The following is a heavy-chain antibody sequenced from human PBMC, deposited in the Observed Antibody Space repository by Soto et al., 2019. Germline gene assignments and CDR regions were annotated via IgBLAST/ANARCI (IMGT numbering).Heavy chain of an antibody. CDR3: ETDWGGLDY. J-gene: IGHJ4*02. CDR1: GFTFSIYC. CDR2: IIKDGSEK. D-gene: IGHD3-10*01. Sequence: PGGSMRLSCAASGFTFSIYCMTWVRLAPGKGLEWVANIIKDGSEKSYVESVKGRFTIYRDNAKNSLYLEMKSLRVEDTAVYYCETDWGGLDYWVQGTLVTVSA. V-gene: IGHV3-7*03.